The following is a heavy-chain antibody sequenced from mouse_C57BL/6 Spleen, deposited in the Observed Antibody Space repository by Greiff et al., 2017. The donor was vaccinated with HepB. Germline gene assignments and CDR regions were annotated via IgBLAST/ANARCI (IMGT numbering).Heavy chain of an antibody. V-gene: IGHV1-82*01. CDR2: IYPGDGDT. CDR1: GYAFSSSW. CDR3: AVLDGYFDV. J-gene: IGHJ1*03. Sequence: VQLQQSGPELVKPGASVKISCKASGYAFSSSWMNWVKQRPGKGLEWIGRIYPGDGDTNYNGKFKGKATLTADKSSSTAYMQLSSLTSEDSAVYFCAVLDGYFDVWGTGTTVTVSS.